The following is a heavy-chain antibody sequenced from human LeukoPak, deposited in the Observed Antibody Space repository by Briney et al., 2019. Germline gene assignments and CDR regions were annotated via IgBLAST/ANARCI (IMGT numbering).Heavy chain of an antibody. CDR3: ARYGIAAASFPEYYFDY. CDR1: GGSISGGY. Sequence: SETLSLTCTVSGGSISGGYWSWIRQPPGRGLEWIGYVYTSGSTNYNPSLKSRVTISVDTSKSQFALKLSSVTAADTAVYYCARYGIAAASFPEYYFDYWGQGTLVTVSS. D-gene: IGHD6-13*01. J-gene: IGHJ4*02. V-gene: IGHV4-4*09. CDR2: VYTSGST.